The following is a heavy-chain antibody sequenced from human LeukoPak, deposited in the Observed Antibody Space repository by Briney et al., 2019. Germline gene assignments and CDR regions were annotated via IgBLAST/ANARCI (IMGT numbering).Heavy chain of an antibody. CDR1: GGTFSSYA. D-gene: IGHD3-3*01. CDR3: ARVEAYDFGYYYMDV. J-gene: IGHJ6*03. Sequence: GASVKVSCKASGGTFSSYAISWVRQAPGQGLEWMGGIIPIFGTANYAQKFQGRVTITTDESTSTAYMELSSLRSEDTAVYYCARVEAYDFGYYYMDVWGKGTTVTVSS. CDR2: IIPIFGTA. V-gene: IGHV1-69*05.